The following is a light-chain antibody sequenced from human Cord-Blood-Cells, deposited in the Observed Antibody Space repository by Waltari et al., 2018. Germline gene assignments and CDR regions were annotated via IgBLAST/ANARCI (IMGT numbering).Light chain of an antibody. CDR2: DAS. CDR3: QQFNRYPLT. CDR1: QGISSA. V-gene: IGKV1-13*02. Sequence: AIQLTQSPSSLSASVGDRVTITCRASQGISSALAWYQQKPGKAPKLLIYDASSLERWVPSRFSGSGSGTDFTLTISRLQPEDFSTFFCQQFNRYPLTFGGGTKVEIK. J-gene: IGKJ4*01.